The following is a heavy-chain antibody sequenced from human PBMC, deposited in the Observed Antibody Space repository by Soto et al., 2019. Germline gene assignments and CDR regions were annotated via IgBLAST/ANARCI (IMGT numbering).Heavy chain of an antibody. CDR2: ISSSGSPT. D-gene: IGHD6-19*01. CDR1: GFTFRIYA. CDR3: ARVSGIAVAGTTGDAFDI. Sequence: GGSLRLSCAASGFTFRIYAMSWVRQVPGKGLEWVSTISSSGSPTYYADSVKGRFTISRDNAKNSLYLQMNSLRGEDTAVYYCARVSGIAVAGTTGDAFDIWGQGTMVTVSS. V-gene: IGHV3-21*01. J-gene: IGHJ3*02.